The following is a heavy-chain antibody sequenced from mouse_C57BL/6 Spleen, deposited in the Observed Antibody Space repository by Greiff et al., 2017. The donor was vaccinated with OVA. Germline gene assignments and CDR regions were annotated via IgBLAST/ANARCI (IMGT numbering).Heavy chain of an antibody. CDR2: IRNKANGYTT. V-gene: IGHV7-3*01. D-gene: IGHD1-1*01. Sequence: EVMLVESGGGLVQPGGSLSLSCAASGFTFTDYYMSWVRQPPGEALEWLGFIRNKANGYTTEYSASVKGRFTISRDNSQSILYLQMNALRAEDSATYYCARLLRSLYYAMDYWGQGTSVTVSS. J-gene: IGHJ4*01. CDR3: ARLLRSLYYAMDY. CDR1: GFTFTDYY.